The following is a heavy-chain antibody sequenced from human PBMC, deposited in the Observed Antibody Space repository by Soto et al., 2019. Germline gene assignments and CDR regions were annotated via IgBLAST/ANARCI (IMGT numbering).Heavy chain of an antibody. J-gene: IGHJ6*02. D-gene: IGHD3-3*01. CDR3: ASGYYLYYYYGMDV. Sequence: SVKVSCKASGGTFSSYAIGWVRQAPGQGLEWMGGIIPIFGTANYAQKFQGRVTITADESTSTAYMELSSLRSEDTAVYYCASGYYLYYYYGMDVWGQGTTVTVSS. V-gene: IGHV1-69*13. CDR2: IIPIFGTA. CDR1: GGTFSSYA.